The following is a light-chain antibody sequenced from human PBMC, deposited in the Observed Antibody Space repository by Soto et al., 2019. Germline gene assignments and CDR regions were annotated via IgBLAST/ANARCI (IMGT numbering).Light chain of an antibody. CDR3: SSYTSSLYV. J-gene: IGLJ1*01. V-gene: IGLV2-14*01. Sequence: QSVLTQPASVSGSPGQSITISCTGTSSDVGGYNYVSWYQQHPGKAPKLMLYEVSNRPSGVSNRFSGSKSGNTASLTISGLQAEDEADYYCSSYTSSLYVFGTGTKVTVL. CDR2: EVS. CDR1: SSDVGGYNY.